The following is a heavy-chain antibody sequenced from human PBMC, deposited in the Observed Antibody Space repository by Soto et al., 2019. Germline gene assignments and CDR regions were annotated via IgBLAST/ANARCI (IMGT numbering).Heavy chain of an antibody. CDR3: ARDLNCERITMVRGSLDY. Sequence: QVQLVESGGGVVQPGRSLRLSCAASGFTFSSYGMHWVRQAPGKGLEWVAVIWYDGSNKYYADSVKGRFTISRDNSKNTRYLQMNSLRAEDTAVYYCARDLNCERITMVRGSLDYWGQGTLVTVSS. J-gene: IGHJ4*02. D-gene: IGHD3-10*01. CDR1: GFTFSSYG. V-gene: IGHV3-33*01. CDR2: IWYDGSNK.